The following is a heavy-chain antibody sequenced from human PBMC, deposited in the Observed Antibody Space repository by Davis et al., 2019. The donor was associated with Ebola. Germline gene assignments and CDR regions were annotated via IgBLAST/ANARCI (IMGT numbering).Heavy chain of an antibody. D-gene: IGHD2-8*01. CDR3: ARGSAVLMVYAMDRYYYGMDV. V-gene: IGHV4-34*01. Sequence: SETLSLTCAVYGGSFSGSYWSWIRQPPGKGLEWIGEINHSGSTNYSPSLKSRVTISVDTSKNQFSLKLSSVTAADTAVYYCARGSAVLMVYAMDRYYYGMDVWGKGTTVTVSS. CDR2: INHSGST. J-gene: IGHJ6*04. CDR1: GGSFSGSY.